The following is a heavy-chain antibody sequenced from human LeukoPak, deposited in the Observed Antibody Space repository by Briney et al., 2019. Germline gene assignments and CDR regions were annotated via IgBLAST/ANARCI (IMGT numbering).Heavy chain of an antibody. CDR2: ISAYNGNT. CDR3: ARDWTQITIFGVVKGLGWFDP. J-gene: IGHJ5*02. V-gene: IGHV1-18*01. CDR1: GYTFTSYG. Sequence: EASVNVSCKASGYTFTSYGISWVRQAPGQGLEWMGWISAYNGNTNYAQKLQGRVTMTTDTSTSTAYMELRSLRSDDTAVYYCARDWTQITIFGVVKGLGWFDPWGQGTLVTVSS. D-gene: IGHD3-3*01.